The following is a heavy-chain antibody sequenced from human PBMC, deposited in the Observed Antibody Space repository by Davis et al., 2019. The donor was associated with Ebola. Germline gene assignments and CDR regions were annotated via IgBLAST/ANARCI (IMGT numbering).Heavy chain of an antibody. CDR2: ISGSGGST. D-gene: IGHD3-10*01. CDR1: GFTFSSYA. Sequence: GGSLRLSCAASGFTFSSYAMSWVRQAPGKGLEWVSAISGSGGSTYYADSVKGRFTISRDNSKNTLYLQMNSLRAEDTAVYYCAKDRGHVLLWFGELLPYYYGMDVWGQGTTVTVSS. V-gene: IGHV3-23*01. J-gene: IGHJ6*02. CDR3: AKDRGHVLLWFGELLPYYYGMDV.